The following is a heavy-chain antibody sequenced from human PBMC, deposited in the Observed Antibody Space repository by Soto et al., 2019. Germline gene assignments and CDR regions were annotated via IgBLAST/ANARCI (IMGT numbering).Heavy chain of an antibody. CDR2: IYYSGST. CDR1: GGSTSSYY. J-gene: IGHJ6*03. Sequence: PSETLSLTCTVSGGSTSSYYWSWIRQPPGKGLEWIGYIYYSGSTNYNPSLKSRVTISVDTSKNQFSLKLSSVTAADTAVYYCARGNHQLLSYYYYYYYMDVWGKGTTVTVSS. D-gene: IGHD2-2*01. CDR3: ARGNHQLLSYYYYYYYMDV. V-gene: IGHV4-59*01.